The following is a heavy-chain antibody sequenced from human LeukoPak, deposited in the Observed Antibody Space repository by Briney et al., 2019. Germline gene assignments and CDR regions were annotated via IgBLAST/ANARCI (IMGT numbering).Heavy chain of an antibody. J-gene: IGHJ6*02. Sequence: ASVKVSCKASGYTFTSYGISWVRQAPGQGLEWMGWISAYNGNTNYAQKLQGRVTMTTDTSTSTAYMELRSRRSDDTAVYYCARIRSSSPYYYYGVDVWGQGTTVTVSS. CDR1: GYTFTSYG. D-gene: IGHD1-26*01. CDR3: ARIRSSSPYYYYGVDV. CDR2: ISAYNGNT. V-gene: IGHV1-18*01.